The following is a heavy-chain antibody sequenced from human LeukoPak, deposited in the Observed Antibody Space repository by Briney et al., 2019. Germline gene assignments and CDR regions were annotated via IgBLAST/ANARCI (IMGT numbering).Heavy chain of an antibody. J-gene: IGHJ3*02. CDR2: IYPGDSDT. CDR3: ARSQFGEIYFDI. Sequence: GESLQISCQGSGYNFTNYWIGWVRPVPGKGLDLMGIIYPGDSDTRYSPSFQGQVTISADKSISTAYLQWSSLKASDTAMYYCARSQFGEIYFDIWGQGTMVTVSS. V-gene: IGHV5-51*01. D-gene: IGHD3-10*01. CDR1: GYNFTNYW.